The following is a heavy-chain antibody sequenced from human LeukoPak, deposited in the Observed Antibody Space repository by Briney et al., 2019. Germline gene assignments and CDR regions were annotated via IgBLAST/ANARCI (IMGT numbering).Heavy chain of an antibody. CDR1: GYSFADYY. CDR3: ARGYYDILTGYLV. J-gene: IGHJ4*02. V-gene: IGHV1-2*02. CDR2: IKPNSGGT. Sequence: RASVKVSCKASGYSFADYYMHWVRQAPGQGLEWMGWIKPNSGGTRSAQKFQGRVIMTRDTSTGTAYMELSSLRYDDTAVYYCARGYYDILTGYLVWGQGTLVTVSS. D-gene: IGHD3-9*01.